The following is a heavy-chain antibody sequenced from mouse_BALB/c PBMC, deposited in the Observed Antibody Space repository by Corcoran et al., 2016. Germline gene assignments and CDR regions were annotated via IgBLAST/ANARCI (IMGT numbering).Heavy chain of an antibody. V-gene: IGHV1S136*01. CDR3: ASWYDGSSYGFAY. CDR1: GYTFTSYV. J-gene: IGHJ3*01. Sequence: EVQLQQSGPELVKPGASVKMSCKASGYTFTSYVMHWVKQKPGQGLEWIGYINPYNDGTKYNEKFKGKATLTSDKSSSTAYMELSSLTSEDSAVYYCASWYDGSSYGFAYWGQGTLVTVSA. D-gene: IGHD1-1*01. CDR2: INPYNDGT.